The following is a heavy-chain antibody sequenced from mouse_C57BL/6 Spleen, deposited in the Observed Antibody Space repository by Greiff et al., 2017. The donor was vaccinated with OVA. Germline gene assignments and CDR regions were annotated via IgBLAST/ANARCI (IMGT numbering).Heavy chain of an antibody. V-gene: IGHV1-69*01. CDR1: GYTFTSYW. CDR3: ARFHPHYYAMDY. Sequence: QVQLQQSGAELVMPGASVKLSCKASGYTFTSYWMHWVKQRPGQGLEWIGEIDPSDSYTNYNQKFKGKSTLTVDKSSSTAYMQLSSLTSEDSAVYYCARFHPHYYAMDYWGQGTSVTVSS. J-gene: IGHJ4*01. CDR2: IDPSDSYT.